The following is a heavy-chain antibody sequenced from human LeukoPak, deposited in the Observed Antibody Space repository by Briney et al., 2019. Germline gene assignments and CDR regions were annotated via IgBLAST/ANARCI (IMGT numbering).Heavy chain of an antibody. CDR3: ASSRGYYYYMDV. V-gene: IGHV3-66*02. Sequence: GGSLRLSCAASGFTVSSNYMSWVRQAPGKGLEWVSVIYSGGSTYYADSVKGRFTISRDNSKNTLYLQMNSLRAEDTAVYYCASSRGYYYYMDVWGKGTTVTVSS. CDR2: IYSGGST. CDR1: GFTVSSNY. J-gene: IGHJ6*03. D-gene: IGHD5-24*01.